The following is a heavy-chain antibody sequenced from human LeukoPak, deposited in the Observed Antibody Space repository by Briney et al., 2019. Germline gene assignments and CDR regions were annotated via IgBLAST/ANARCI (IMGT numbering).Heavy chain of an antibody. Sequence: GGSLRLSCAASGFTFDDYAMHWVRQAPGKGLEWVSGISWNSGSIGYADSVKGRFTISRDNARNSLYLQMNSLRAEDTALYYCAKPLSPYYDSSGYYDWPDAFDIWGQGTMVTVSS. CDR1: GFTFDDYA. D-gene: IGHD3-22*01. CDR2: ISWNSGSI. J-gene: IGHJ3*02. CDR3: AKPLSPYYDSSGYYDWPDAFDI. V-gene: IGHV3-9*01.